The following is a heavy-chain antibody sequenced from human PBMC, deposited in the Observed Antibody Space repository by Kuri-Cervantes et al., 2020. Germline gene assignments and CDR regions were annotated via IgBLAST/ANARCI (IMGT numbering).Heavy chain of an antibody. CDR1: GGSISYYY. CDR3: ARANGDYYFDY. V-gene: IGHV4-59*08. D-gene: IGHD4-17*01. CDR2: IYYTGGT. J-gene: IGHJ4*02. Sequence: GSLRLSCTVSGGSISYYYWSWIRQPPGKGLEWIGDIYYTGGTNNNPSLKSRVTISVDTSKNQFSLKVNSVTAADTAVYYCARANGDYYFDYWGQGTLVTVSS.